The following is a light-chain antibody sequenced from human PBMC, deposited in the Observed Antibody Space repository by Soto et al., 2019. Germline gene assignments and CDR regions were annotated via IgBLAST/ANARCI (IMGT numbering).Light chain of an antibody. V-gene: IGKV1-39*01. Sequence: DIEVTQPPSTLSASVGDRVSIISGASQSIGDYLNWYQQKPGKPPNLLIHAASSLQNGVTSRFSSSRSGTDFTLTISPLQPEDFATYYCQQSYSTPITFGLGTLLEIK. CDR3: QQSYSTPIT. CDR2: AAS. J-gene: IGKJ5*01. CDR1: QSIGDY.